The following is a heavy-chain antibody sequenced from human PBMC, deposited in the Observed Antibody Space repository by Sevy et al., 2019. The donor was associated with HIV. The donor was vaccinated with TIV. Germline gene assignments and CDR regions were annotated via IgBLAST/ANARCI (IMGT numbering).Heavy chain of an antibody. J-gene: IGHJ4*02. CDR2: IIPILGTV. D-gene: IGHD6-19*01. V-gene: IGHV1-69*13. Sequence: ASVKVSCKASGGTFSSYGISWVRQAPGQGLEWMGGIIPILGTVNYAQKFQGRVTITADESTKTAYMELSSLRSEDTAGYYCARGGGNGWYYFDYWGQETLVIVSS. CDR1: GGTFSSYG. CDR3: ARGGGNGWYYFDY.